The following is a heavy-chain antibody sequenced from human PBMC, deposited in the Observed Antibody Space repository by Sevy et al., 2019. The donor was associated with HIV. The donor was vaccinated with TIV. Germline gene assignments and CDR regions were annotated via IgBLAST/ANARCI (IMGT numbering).Heavy chain of an antibody. CDR3: VRGHSGTYPDY. D-gene: IGHD1-26*01. V-gene: IGHV4-38-2*01. J-gene: IGHJ4*02. Sequence: SETLSLTCGVSGYPLTSAYYWGWIRQPPGKGLEWIGNIYQSGYTSYNPSLKSRVTMSLDASKNQFSLNLTSVTAADTAVYYCVRGHSGTYPDYWGQGVLVTVSS. CDR1: GYPLTSAYY. CDR2: IYQSGYT.